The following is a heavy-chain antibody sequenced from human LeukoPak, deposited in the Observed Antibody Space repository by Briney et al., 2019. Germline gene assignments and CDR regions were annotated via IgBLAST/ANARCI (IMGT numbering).Heavy chain of an antibody. D-gene: IGHD2-2*01. J-gene: IGHJ3*01. V-gene: IGHV4-61*09. CDR3: ARDGDAVSAAIAGAFDL. Sequence: PSETLSLTCIVSGVSISSGNFYWSWIRQSAGKGLEWIGHVYSTGNTKYNPSLKSRVTISADTSKNQISLSLRSVTAADTAMFYCARDGDAVSAAIAGAFDLWGRGTMVTVSS. CDR2: VYSTGNT. CDR1: GVSISSGNFY.